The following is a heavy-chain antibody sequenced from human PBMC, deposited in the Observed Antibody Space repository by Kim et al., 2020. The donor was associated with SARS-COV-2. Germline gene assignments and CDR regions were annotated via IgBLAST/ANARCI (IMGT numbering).Heavy chain of an antibody. J-gene: IGHJ4*02. V-gene: IGHV5-51*01. CDR2: IHPRDSDV. D-gene: IGHD3-16*02. CDR1: GSKVSTYW. Sequence: GESLKISCQASGSKVSTYWIGWVRQLPGKGLELMGVIHPRDSDVRYGQSFQGLVTISTDGSGASLHLSALKASDTALYYCATGPGVITNYYFEIWGQGTL. CDR3: ATGPGVITNYYFEI.